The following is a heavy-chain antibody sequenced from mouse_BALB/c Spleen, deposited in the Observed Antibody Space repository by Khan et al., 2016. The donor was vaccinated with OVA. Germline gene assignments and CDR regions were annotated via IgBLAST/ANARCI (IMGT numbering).Heavy chain of an antibody. Sequence: QVQLKQSGPGLVAPSQSLSITCTVSGFSLTRHGIHWVRQPPGKGLEWLGIIWAGGSTNYNSALMSRLSITKDSSKRQVFLKMNSLQTDDTAIYYCARNRAPDYFDYWGQGTTLTVAS. CDR3: ARNRAPDYFDY. V-gene: IGHV2-9*02. J-gene: IGHJ2*01. CDR1: GFSLTRHG. CDR2: IWAGGST.